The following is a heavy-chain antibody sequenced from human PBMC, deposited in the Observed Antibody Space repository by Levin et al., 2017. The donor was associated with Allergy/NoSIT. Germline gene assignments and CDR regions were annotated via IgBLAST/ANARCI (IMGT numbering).Heavy chain of an antibody. CDR2: IWYDATKK. D-gene: IGHD3-10*01. CDR3: VGWDYRSGSRNYGLDV. Sequence: GGSLRLSCAASGFAFSSYGMHWVRQAPGKGLEWVAVIWYDATKKYYADAVRGRFTISRDNNKNTVDLQMTSLRAEDTAVYYCVGWDYRSGSRNYGLDVWGQGTTVTVSS. V-gene: IGHV3-33*01. CDR1: GFAFSSYG. J-gene: IGHJ6*02.